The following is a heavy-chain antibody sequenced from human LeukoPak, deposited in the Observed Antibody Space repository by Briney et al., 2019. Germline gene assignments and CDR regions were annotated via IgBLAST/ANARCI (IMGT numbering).Heavy chain of an antibody. CDR1: ADSISGYY. CDR2: ISYSGLT. V-gene: IGHV4-59*08. J-gene: IGHJ4*02. D-gene: IGHD6-19*01. CDR3: ARHRAIAGPFDH. Sequence: SETLSLTCTVSADSISGYYWSWFRLPPGKGPEWIGQISYSGLTKYNPALKGRVTISVDTSKNQISVNLSSVTAADTAFYYCARHRAIAGPFDHWGQGTLVTVSS.